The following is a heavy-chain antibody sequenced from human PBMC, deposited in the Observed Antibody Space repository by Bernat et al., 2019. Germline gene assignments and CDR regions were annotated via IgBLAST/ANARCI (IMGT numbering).Heavy chain of an antibody. Sequence: EVQLVESGGGLVKPGGSLRLSCAASGFTFSSYSMNWVRQAPGKGLEWVSSISSSSSYIYYADSVKGQFTISRDNAKNSLYLQMNSLRAEDTAVYYCARDMEQWLVPDGWGQGTLVTVSS. J-gene: IGHJ4*02. V-gene: IGHV3-21*01. CDR1: GFTFSSYS. CDR2: ISSSSSYI. CDR3: ARDMEQWLVPDG. D-gene: IGHD6-19*01.